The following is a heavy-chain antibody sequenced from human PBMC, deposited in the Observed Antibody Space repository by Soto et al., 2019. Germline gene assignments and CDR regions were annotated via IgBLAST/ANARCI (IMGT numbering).Heavy chain of an antibody. CDR1: GFTFSSYA. CDR2: ISYDGSNK. V-gene: IGHV3-30-3*01. D-gene: IGHD6-13*01. J-gene: IGHJ4*02. CDR3: ARDGIAAAGAEFIFDY. Sequence: GGSLRLSCAASGFTFSSYAMHWVRQAPGKGLEWVAVISYDGSNKYYADSVKGRFTISRDNSKNTLYLQMNSLRAEDTSVYYCARDGIAAAGAEFIFDYWGQGTLVTVSS.